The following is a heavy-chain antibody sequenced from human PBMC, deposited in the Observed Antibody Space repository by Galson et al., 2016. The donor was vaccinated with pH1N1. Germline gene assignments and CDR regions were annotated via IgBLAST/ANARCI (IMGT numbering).Heavy chain of an antibody. J-gene: IGHJ4*02. CDR1: GFTFSDYY. Sequence: SLRLSCAASGFTFSDYYMSWIRQAPGKGLEWVSYISSSSIYTHYADSVKGRFTISRDNARNSLYLQMNSLRAEDAAVYYCARTRGYSYGSFDYWGQGTWSPSPQ. CDR3: ARTRGYSYGSFDY. CDR2: ISSSSIYT. V-gene: IGHV3-11*06. D-gene: IGHD5-18*01.